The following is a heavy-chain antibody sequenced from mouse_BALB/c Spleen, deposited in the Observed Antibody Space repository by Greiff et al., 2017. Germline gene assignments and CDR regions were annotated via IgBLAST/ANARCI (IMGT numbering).Heavy chain of an antibody. CDR1: GFSLTSYG. CDR2: IWSGGST. Sequence: QVQLQQSGPGLVQPSQSLSITCTVSGFSLTSYGVHWVRQSPGKGLVWLGVIWSGGSTDYNAAFISRLSISKDNSKSQVFYKMTSLQANDTAIYYGARNRVITTGYAMDYWGQGTSVTVSS. D-gene: IGHD2-4*01. V-gene: IGHV2-2*02. CDR3: ARNRVITTGYAMDY. J-gene: IGHJ4*01.